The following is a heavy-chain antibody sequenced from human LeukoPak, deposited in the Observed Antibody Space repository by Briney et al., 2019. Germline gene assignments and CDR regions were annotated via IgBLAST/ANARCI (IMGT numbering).Heavy chain of an antibody. CDR3: ASRAGSYSSYYYYMDV. Sequence: GGSLRLSCAASGFTFSSYEMNWVRQAPGKGLEWVSYISSRGSTIYYADSVKGRFTISRDNAKNSLYLQMNSLRAEDTAVYYCASRAGSYSSYYYYMDVWGKGTTVTVSS. V-gene: IGHV3-48*03. CDR1: GFTFSSYE. J-gene: IGHJ6*03. CDR2: ISSRGSTI. D-gene: IGHD1-26*01.